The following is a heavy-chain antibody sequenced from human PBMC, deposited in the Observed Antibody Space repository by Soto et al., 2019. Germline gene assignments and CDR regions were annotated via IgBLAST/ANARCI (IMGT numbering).Heavy chain of an antibody. CDR3: ARGGVRRGTVVTNWFDP. J-gene: IGHJ5*02. CDR1: GDSINSDKYY. CDR2: IYFRGNT. Sequence: SETLSLTCSVSGDSINSDKYYWGWIRQPPGKGLEWIGSIYFRGNTYYNPSLKSRVTISVDKSKNQFSLKLSSVTAADTAVYYCARGGVRRGTVVTNWFDPWAREPWSPSPQ. V-gene: IGHV4-39*07. D-gene: IGHD2-15*01.